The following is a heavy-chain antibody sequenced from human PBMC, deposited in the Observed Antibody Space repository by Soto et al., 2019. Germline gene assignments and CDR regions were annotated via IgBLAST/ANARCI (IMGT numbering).Heavy chain of an antibody. Sequence: SETLSLTCTVSGGSISSTSSYWACIRQPPGKGLEWVGSIYYLGNTYYNPSLGSRVTISVDTSKNQFSLQLNSVTPEDTAVYYCVRDEGYCSSSRCPYYYYGMDVWGQGTTVTVSS. D-gene: IGHD2-2*01. CDR3: VRDEGYCSSSRCPYYYYGMDV. CDR1: GGSISSTSSY. CDR2: IYYLGNT. V-gene: IGHV4-39*02. J-gene: IGHJ6*02.